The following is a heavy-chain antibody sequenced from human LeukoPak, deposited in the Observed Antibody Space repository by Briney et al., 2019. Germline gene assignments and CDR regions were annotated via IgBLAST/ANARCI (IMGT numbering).Heavy chain of an antibody. CDR3: ARTASSGYFYFDY. V-gene: IGHV4-59*01. CDR1: GGSISNYY. CDR2: IYYSGST. J-gene: IGHJ4*02. Sequence: PSETLSLTCTVSGGSISNYYGNWIRQPPGKGLEWIGNIYYSGSTNYNPSLKSRVTISVDTSKNQFSLKLSSLTAADTAVYYCARTASSGYFYFDYWGQGTLVTVSS. D-gene: IGHD3-22*01.